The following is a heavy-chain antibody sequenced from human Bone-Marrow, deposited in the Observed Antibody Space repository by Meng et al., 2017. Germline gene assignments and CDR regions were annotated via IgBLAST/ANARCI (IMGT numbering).Heavy chain of an antibody. D-gene: IGHD5-24*01. CDR3: ARGGGYNRYFDY. CDR1: GGSISSDNYP. Sequence: QLQLQESGSGLVKPSQTLSLTCAVSGGSISSDNYPWSWIRQPPGKGLESIGYIYHSGTAYYNPSLESRVTISVDRSKNQFSLKLSSVTAADTAVYYCARGGGYNRYFDYWGQGTLVTVSS. CDR2: IYHSGTA. V-gene: IGHV4-30-2*01. J-gene: IGHJ4*02.